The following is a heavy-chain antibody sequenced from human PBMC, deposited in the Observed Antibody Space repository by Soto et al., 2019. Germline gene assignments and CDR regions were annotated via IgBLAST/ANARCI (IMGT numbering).Heavy chain of an antibody. CDR3: ARDRGSSWMYKWFDP. CDR2: LYYSGST. D-gene: IGHD6-13*01. Sequence: QVQLQESGPGLMKPSQTLSLTCTVSGDSINSADYYWSWIRQPPGKGLEWIGHLYYSGSTYYTPSLKSRVTISIDTSKNQFSLKMTSVTAADTAVYYCARDRGSSWMYKWFDPWGQGTQVTVSS. V-gene: IGHV4-30-4*01. CDR1: GDSINSADYY. J-gene: IGHJ5*02.